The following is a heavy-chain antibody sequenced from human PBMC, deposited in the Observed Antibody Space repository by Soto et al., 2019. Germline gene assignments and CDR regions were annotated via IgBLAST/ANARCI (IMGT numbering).Heavy chain of an antibody. J-gene: IGHJ6*02. V-gene: IGHV1-46*01. CDR1: GYTFTSYY. CDR3: ASRQEYYYGMDV. CDR2: IDPSGGST. Sequence: ASVKVSCKASGYTFTSYYMHWVRQAPGQGLEWMGIIDPSGGSTRYAQKFQGRVTMTRDTSTSTVYMEVSSLRFEDTAVYYCASRQEYYYGMDVWGQGTTVTVSS.